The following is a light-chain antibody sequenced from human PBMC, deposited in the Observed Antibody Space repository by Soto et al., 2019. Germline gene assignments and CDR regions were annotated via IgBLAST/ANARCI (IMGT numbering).Light chain of an antibody. CDR3: QQYENSPPYT. J-gene: IGKJ2*01. Sequence: EIVLTQSAGTLSLSPGERSTLSCRSSQSVSSSHLAWYQHKPGQAPRLLIYAASSRATGSPDRFSGGGSGTDFTLTISRLEPEDFAVYYCQQYENSPPYTFGQGT. CDR2: AAS. V-gene: IGKV3-20*01. CDR1: QSVSSSH.